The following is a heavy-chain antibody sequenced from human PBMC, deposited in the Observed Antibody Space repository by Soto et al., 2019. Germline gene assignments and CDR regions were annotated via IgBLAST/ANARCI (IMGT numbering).Heavy chain of an antibody. CDR3: EREISGADVVGFDY. D-gene: IGHD2-15*01. CDR2: TYYRSKWYN. Sequence: SQTLSLTCAISGDSVSSNSAASNWIRQSPSRGLEWLGRTYYRSKWYNDYAVSVKSRITLNQATSKKQFSLQLNSVTPEDAAVYYCEREISGADVVGFDYWGQGTLVTVSS. J-gene: IGHJ4*02. V-gene: IGHV6-1*01. CDR1: GDSVSSNSAA.